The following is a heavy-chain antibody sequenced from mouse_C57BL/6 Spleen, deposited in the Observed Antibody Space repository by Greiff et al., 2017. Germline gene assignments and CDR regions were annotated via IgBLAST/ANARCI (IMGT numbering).Heavy chain of an antibody. CDR2: IYPGDGDT. CDR3: ARREGNSYFDY. V-gene: IGHV1-82*01. J-gene: IGHJ2*01. CDR1: GYAFSSSW. Sequence: QVQLKQSGPELVKPGASVKISCKASGYAFSSSWMNWVKQRPGKGLEWIGRIYPGDGDTNYNGKFKGKATLTADKSSSTAYMQLSSLTSEDSAVYFCARREGNSYFDYWGQGTTLTVSS. D-gene: IGHD2-1*01.